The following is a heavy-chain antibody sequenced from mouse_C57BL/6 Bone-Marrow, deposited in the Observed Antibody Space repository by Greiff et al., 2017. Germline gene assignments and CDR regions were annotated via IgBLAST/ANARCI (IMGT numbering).Heavy chain of an antibody. CDR1: GYTFTSYW. D-gene: IGHD1-1*01. CDR2: IHPYSGST. Sequence: QVQLQQPGAELVKPGASVKLSCKASGYTFTSYWMHWVKQRPGQGLEWIGMIHPYSGSTNYNEKFKSKATLTVDKSSSTAYMQLSSLTSEDSAVYCWAREGGTVVATDYWGQGTTLTVSS. CDR3: AREGGTVVATDY. V-gene: IGHV1-64*01. J-gene: IGHJ2*01.